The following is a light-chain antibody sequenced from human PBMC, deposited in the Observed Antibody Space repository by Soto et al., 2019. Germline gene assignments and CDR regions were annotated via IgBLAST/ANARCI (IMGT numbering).Light chain of an antibody. J-gene: IGKJ2*01. V-gene: IGKV4-1*01. CDR3: QRYYSTAYT. CDR1: QSVLYSSNNKNY. Sequence: DIVMTQSPDALAVSLGERATINCKSSQSVLYSSNNKNYLAWYQQKPGQPPKLLIYWASTRESGVPDRFSGSGSGLDFTLTISSLQAEDGAVYYCQRYYSTAYTFGQGTKLEIK. CDR2: WAS.